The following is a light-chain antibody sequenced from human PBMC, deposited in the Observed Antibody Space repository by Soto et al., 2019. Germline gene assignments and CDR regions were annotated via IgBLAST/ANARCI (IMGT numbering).Light chain of an antibody. V-gene: IGKV3-20*01. J-gene: IGKJ4*01. CDR3: QQYADSPLT. CDR2: GAS. Sequence: EIVLTQSPGTLSLSPGERATLSCRASQSVSSSYLAWYQQKPGQAPKLLIYGASSRATGIPDRFSGSGSGTDFTLTISRLEPEDFAVYYCQQYADSPLTFGGGTKVDNK. CDR1: QSVSSSY.